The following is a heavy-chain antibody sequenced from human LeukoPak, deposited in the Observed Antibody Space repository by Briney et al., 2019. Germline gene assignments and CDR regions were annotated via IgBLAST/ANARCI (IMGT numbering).Heavy chain of an antibody. D-gene: IGHD3-16*01. Sequence: GGALRLSCAASGFTFSSYAMSWVRQAPGKGLDWVSAISGSGGSTYYADSVKGRFTISRDNSKNTLYLQMNSLRAEDTAVYYCAKGYLNDYVWGSYNPLIDYWGQGTLVTVSS. CDR3: AKGYLNDYVWGSYNPLIDY. CDR1: GFTFSSYA. CDR2: ISGSGGST. J-gene: IGHJ4*02. V-gene: IGHV3-23*01.